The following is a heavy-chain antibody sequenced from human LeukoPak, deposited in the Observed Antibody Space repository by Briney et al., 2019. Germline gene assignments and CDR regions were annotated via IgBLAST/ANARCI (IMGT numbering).Heavy chain of an antibody. CDR1: GGSFSGYY. Sequence: SETLSLTCAVYGGSFSGYYWSWIGQPPGKGLEWIGEINHSGSTNYNPSLKSRVTISVDTSKNQFSLKLSSVTAADTAVYYCAGRYAAFDYWGQGTLVTVSS. D-gene: IGHD2-2*01. CDR2: INHSGST. CDR3: AGRYAAFDY. V-gene: IGHV4-34*01. J-gene: IGHJ4*02.